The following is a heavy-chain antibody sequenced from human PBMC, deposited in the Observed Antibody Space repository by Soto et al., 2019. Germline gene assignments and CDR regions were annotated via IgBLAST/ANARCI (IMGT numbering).Heavy chain of an antibody. D-gene: IGHD2-2*01. CDR1: GFTVSTNH. J-gene: IGHJ4*02. CDR3: AKGIVVGVSAADY. V-gene: IGHV3-66*01. CDR2: IRSGGDT. Sequence: EVQRVESGGGLVQPGGSLRLSCAASGFTVSTNHVNWVRQAPGKGLEWVSVIRSGGDTFYADSVKGRFTISRDNSKNTLYLQMNSLRAEDTAMYYCAKGIVVGVSAADYWGQGTLVTVSS.